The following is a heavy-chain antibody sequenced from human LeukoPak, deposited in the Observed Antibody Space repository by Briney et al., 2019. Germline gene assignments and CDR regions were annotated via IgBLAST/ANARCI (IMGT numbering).Heavy chain of an antibody. CDR1: GFTFSSYA. D-gene: IGHD6-13*01. J-gene: IGHJ1*01. V-gene: IGHV3-23*01. CDR3: AKGTWQQLVYVYFQH. Sequence: PGGSLRLACAASGFTFSSYAMSWVRQAPGKGLEWVSAISGSGGSTYYADSVKGRFTISRDNSKNTLYLQMNSLRAEDTAVYYCAKGTWQQLVYVYFQHWGQGTLVTVSS. CDR2: ISGSGGST.